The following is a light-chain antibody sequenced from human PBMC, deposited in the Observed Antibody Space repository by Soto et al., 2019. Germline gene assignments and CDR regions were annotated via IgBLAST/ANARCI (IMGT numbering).Light chain of an antibody. CDR3: QKYSYGLWA. V-gene: IGKV3-15*01. Sequence: EIVMTQSPATLSVSPGERATLSCRASQSVSSNLAWYQQKPGQPPRLLIYGASTRATCIPARFRGSGSGTEFTLTISSLQSEYLAVYYRQKYSYGLWAFGPGTKMEIK. CDR1: QSVSSN. CDR2: GAS. J-gene: IGKJ1*01.